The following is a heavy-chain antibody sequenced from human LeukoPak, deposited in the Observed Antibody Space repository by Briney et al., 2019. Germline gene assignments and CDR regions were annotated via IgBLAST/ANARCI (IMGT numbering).Heavy chain of an antibody. CDR3: AKGENGDSAFDI. Sequence: GGSLRLSCAASGFTFSSYAMNWVRQAPGKGLEWVSSITDSGGNTYSADSVRGRFTISRDNSKNTLYLQMNSLRAEDTAVYYCAKGENGDSAFDIWGQGTMVTVSS. J-gene: IGHJ3*02. V-gene: IGHV3-23*01. D-gene: IGHD7-27*01. CDR1: GFTFSSYA. CDR2: ITDSGGNT.